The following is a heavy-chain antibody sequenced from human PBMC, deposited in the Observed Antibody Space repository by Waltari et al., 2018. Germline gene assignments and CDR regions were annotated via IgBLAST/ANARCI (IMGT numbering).Heavy chain of an antibody. Sequence: QLQLQESGPGLVKPSETLSLTCTVSGGSISSSSYYWGWIRQPPGKGLEWIGSIYYSVSTYYNPSLKSRVTISVDTSKNQFSLKLSSVTAADTAVYYCARHLRREATNWFDPWGQGTLVTVSP. CDR1: GGSISSSSYY. CDR3: ARHLRREATNWFDP. CDR2: IYYSVST. V-gene: IGHV4-39*01. D-gene: IGHD1-26*01. J-gene: IGHJ5*02.